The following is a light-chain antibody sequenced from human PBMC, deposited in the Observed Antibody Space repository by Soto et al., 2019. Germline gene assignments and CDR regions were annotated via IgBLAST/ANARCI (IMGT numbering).Light chain of an antibody. CDR3: VSYTDTGTLV. J-gene: IGLJ1*01. CDR2: EVT. CDR1: NTDVGQGKS. V-gene: IGLV2-14*01. Sequence: QSVLTQPASVSGSRGQSITISCFGRNTDVGQGKSVSRYQQGPGKAPKLLIFEVTNRPSGISSRFSGSRSGNTASLTISGLQPDDEGDYYCVSYTDTGTLVFGTGTKVTVL.